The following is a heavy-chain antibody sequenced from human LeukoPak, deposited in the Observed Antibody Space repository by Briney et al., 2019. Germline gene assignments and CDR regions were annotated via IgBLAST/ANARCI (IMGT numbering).Heavy chain of an antibody. CDR2: INPNSGGT. V-gene: IGHV1-2*02. D-gene: IGHD3-22*01. CDR1: GYTFTGYY. CDR3: AGLITMIVVDAFDI. J-gene: IGHJ3*02. Sequence: ASVKVSCKASGYTFTGYYMHWVRQAPGQGLEWMGWINPNSGGTNYAQKFQGRVTMTRDTSISTAYMELSRLRSDDTAVYYCAGLITMIVVDAFDIWGQGTMVTVSS.